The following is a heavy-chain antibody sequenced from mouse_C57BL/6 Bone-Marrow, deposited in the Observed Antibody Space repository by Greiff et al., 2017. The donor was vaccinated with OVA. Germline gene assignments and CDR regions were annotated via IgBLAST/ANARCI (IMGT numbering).Heavy chain of an antibody. D-gene: IGHD2-10*01. V-gene: IGHV5-17*01. Sequence: EVQLVESGGGLVKPGGSLKLSCAASGFTFSDYGMHWVRQAPEKGLEWVAYISSGSSTIYYADTVKGRFTISRDNAKNTLFLQMTSLKSEDTAMYYCARGPTPYAMDYWGQGTSVTVSS. CDR3: ARGPTPYAMDY. CDR1: GFTFSDYG. CDR2: ISSGSSTI. J-gene: IGHJ4*01.